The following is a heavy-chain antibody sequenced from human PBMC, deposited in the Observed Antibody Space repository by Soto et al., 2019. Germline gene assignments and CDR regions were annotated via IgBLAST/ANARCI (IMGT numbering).Heavy chain of an antibody. V-gene: IGHV1-69*13. CDR3: ARGARGIAALSSRFDP. CDR1: GGTFSSYA. Sequence: SVKVSCKASGGTFSSYAISWVRQAPGQGLEWMGGIIPIFGIANYAQKFQGRVTITADESTSTAYMELSSLRSEDTAVYYCARGARGIAALSSRFDPWGQGTLVTVSS. J-gene: IGHJ5*02. CDR2: IIPIFGIA. D-gene: IGHD6-13*01.